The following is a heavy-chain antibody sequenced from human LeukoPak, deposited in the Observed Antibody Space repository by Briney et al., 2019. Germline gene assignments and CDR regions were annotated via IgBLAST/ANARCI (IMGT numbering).Heavy chain of an antibody. Sequence: SETLSLTCAVYGGSFSGYYWSWIRQPPGKGLEWIGEINHSGSTNYNPSLKSRVTISVDTSKNQFSLKLSSVTAADTAVYYCARHEQWLVRGVDYWGQGTLVTVSS. CDR2: INHSGST. V-gene: IGHV4-34*01. D-gene: IGHD6-19*01. CDR1: GGSFSGYY. J-gene: IGHJ4*02. CDR3: ARHEQWLVRGVDY.